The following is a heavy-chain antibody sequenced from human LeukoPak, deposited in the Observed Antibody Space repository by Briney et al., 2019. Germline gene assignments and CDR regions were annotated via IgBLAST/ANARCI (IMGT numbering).Heavy chain of an antibody. CDR2: IRAEAYGGTA. Sequence: GGSLRLSCSTSGFTFGDFPLAWVRQAPGKGLEWVGYIRAEAYGGTAEYAPSVKGRFFVSRDDSKGIAHLEMNDLKSEDTAVYYCTRGSGRFEYWGQGTLVTVSS. D-gene: IGHD1-26*01. V-gene: IGHV3-49*04. CDR1: GFTFGDFP. J-gene: IGHJ4*02. CDR3: TRGSGRFEY.